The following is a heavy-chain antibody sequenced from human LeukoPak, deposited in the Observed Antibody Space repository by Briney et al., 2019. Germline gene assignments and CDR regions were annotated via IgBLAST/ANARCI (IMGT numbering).Heavy chain of an antibody. CDR3: ARVQVAGTRDVLDSWGRGRMVGVCSGSACVPTQH. D-gene: IGHD3-10*02. CDR1: GYIFTGYC. J-gene: IGHJ1*01. Sequence: ASVKVSCQASGYIFTGYCMHWVRQAPGQGLEWMGIINPSGGTTSYAQKFQGRVTMTRHTSTSTVYMELTSLRSEDTAVYSCARVQVAGTRDVLDSWGRGRMVGVCSGSACVPTQH. CDR2: INPSGGTT. V-gene: IGHV1-46*01.